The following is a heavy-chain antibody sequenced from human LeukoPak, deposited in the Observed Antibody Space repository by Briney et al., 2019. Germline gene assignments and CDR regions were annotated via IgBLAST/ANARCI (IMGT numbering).Heavy chain of an antibody. J-gene: IGHJ4*02. CDR1: GYRFTTDY. D-gene: IGHD6-6*01. CDR3: ARPTYSSSSEGPIDY. V-gene: IGHV5-51*01. Sequence: GESLKISCKASGYRFTTDYIGWVRQMPGKGLEWMGIIYPGDSDTRYSPSFQGQVTISADKSISTAYLQWSSLKASDTAMYYCARPTYSSSSEGPIDYWGQGTLVTVSS. CDR2: IYPGDSDT.